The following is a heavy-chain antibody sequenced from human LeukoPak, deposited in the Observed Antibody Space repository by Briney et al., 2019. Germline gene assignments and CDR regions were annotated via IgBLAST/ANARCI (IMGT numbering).Heavy chain of an antibody. V-gene: IGHV4-4*07. J-gene: IGHJ3*02. Sequence: PSETLSLTCTVSGGSISSYYWSWIRQPAGKGLEWIGRIYTSGSTNYNPSLKSRVTMSVDTSKNQFSLKLSSVTAADTAVYYCAREGNYDILTGLDAFDIWGQGTMVTVSS. CDR3: AREGNYDILTGLDAFDI. CDR2: IYTSGST. CDR1: GGSISSYY. D-gene: IGHD3-9*01.